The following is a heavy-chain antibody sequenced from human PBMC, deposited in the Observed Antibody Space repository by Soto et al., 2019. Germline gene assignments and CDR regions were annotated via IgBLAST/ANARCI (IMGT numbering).Heavy chain of an antibody. CDR2: ISWNSGSI. J-gene: IGHJ1*01. CDR3: AKDMGPYCSSTSCPTEYFQH. V-gene: IGHV3-9*01. CDR1: GFTFDDYA. D-gene: IGHD2-2*01. Sequence: SLRLSCAASGFTFDDYAMHWVRQAPGKGLEWVSGISWNSGSIGYADSVKGRFTISRDNAKNSLYLQMNSLRAEDTALYYCAKDMGPYCSSTSCPTEYFQHWGQGTLVTVSS.